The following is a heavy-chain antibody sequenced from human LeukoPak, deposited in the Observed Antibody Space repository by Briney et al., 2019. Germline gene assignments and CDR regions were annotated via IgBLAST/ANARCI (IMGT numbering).Heavy chain of an antibody. CDR3: ARIAAAGFFVL. CDR1: GGSLSSGSYY. V-gene: IGHV4-61*01. CDR2: IYYSGST. J-gene: IGHJ2*01. Sequence: SETLSLTCTVSGGSLSSGSYYWSWIRQPPGKGLEWIGYIYYSGSTNYNPSLKSRVTISVDTSKNQFSLKLSSVTAADTAVYYCARIAAAGFFVLWGRGTLVTVSS. D-gene: IGHD6-13*01.